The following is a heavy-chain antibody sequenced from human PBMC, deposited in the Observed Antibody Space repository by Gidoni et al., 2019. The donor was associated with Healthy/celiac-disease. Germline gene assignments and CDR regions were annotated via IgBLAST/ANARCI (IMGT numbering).Heavy chain of an antibody. J-gene: IGHJ4*02. V-gene: IGHV3-73*02. CDR1: GFTFSGSA. CDR3: TRHVTMIVN. D-gene: IGHD3-22*01. Sequence: EVQLVESGGGLVQPGGSLQLSCAASGFTFSGSAMHWVRQASGKGLEWVGRIRSKANSYATAYAASVKGRFTISRDDSKNTAYLQMNSLKTEDTAVYYCTRHVTMIVNWGQGTLVTVSS. CDR2: IRSKANSYAT.